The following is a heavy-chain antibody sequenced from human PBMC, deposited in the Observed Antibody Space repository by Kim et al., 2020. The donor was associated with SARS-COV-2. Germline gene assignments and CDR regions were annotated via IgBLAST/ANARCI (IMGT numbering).Heavy chain of an antibody. CDR3: ATSIAAAGPFDY. D-gene: IGHD6-13*01. V-gene: IGHV4-31*02. J-gene: IGHJ4*02. Sequence: YSNPALKGRVTISVDTSKNQFSLKLSSVTAADTAVYYCATSIAAAGPFDYWGQGTLVTVSS.